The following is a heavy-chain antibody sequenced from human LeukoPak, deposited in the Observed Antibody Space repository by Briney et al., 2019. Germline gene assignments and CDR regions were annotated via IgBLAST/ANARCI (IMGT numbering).Heavy chain of an antibody. CDR3: ARPAFDTVMVKYYFDY. CDR2: IYHNGNT. Sequence: PSETLSLTCSVSGASISSGDYYWGWIRQPPGKGLEWIGIIYHNGNTYYNPSLKSRVTISVDTSTNQFSLKLSSVTAADTALYFCARPAFDTVMVKYYFDYWGQGTLVTVSS. D-gene: IGHD5-18*01. V-gene: IGHV4-39*01. CDR1: GASISSGDYY. J-gene: IGHJ4*02.